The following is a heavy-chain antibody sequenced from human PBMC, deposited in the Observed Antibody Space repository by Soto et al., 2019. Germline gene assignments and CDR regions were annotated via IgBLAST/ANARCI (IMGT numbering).Heavy chain of an antibody. CDR2: IYYSGST. V-gene: IGHV4-39*01. CDR1: GGSISSSSYY. D-gene: IGHD6-13*01. J-gene: IGHJ5*02. CDR3: ATSMSIAAAGTALDP. Sequence: SETLSLTCTVSGGSISSSSYYWGWIRQPPGKGLEWIGSIYYSGSTYYNPSLKSRVTISVDTPKNQFSLKLSSVTAADTAVYYCATSMSIAAAGTALDPWGQGTLVTVSS.